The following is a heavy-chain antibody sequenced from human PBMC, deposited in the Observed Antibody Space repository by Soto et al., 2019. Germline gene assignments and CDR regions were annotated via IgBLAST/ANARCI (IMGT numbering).Heavy chain of an antibody. J-gene: IGHJ4*02. CDR1: GFSLSTTGVG. V-gene: IGHV2-5*02. D-gene: IGHD3-10*01. Sequence: QITLKESGPTLVKPTQTLTLTCSFSGFSLSTTGVGVGWIRQSPGKALEWLAIIYWDNGKRYSPSLKSRVTITKDTSKNPVVLTVTNMAPVDTGTYYCARSLWFGELHWGQGALVTVSS. CDR2: IYWDNGK. CDR3: ARSLWFGELH.